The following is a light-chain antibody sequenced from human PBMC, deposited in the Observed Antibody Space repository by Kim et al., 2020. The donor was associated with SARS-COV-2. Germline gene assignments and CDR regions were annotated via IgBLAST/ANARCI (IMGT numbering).Light chain of an antibody. Sequence: ASVGDRVTITCRASQDIGNDLGWYQQSPGRAPKRLIYGASNLQSGVPSRFSGSGSETEFTLTLNSLQPEDFATYFCLQHRTYPITFGQGTRLEIK. V-gene: IGKV1-17*01. CDR2: GAS. J-gene: IGKJ5*01. CDR3: LQHRTYPIT. CDR1: QDIGND.